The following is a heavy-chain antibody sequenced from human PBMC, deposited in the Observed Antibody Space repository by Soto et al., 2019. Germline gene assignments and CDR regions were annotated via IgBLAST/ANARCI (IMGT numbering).Heavy chain of an antibody. CDR1: GGSISSYY. CDR3: ARLSNWFDP. J-gene: IGHJ5*02. Sequence: SETLSLTCTVSGGSISSYYLSWIRQPPGKGLEWIGYIYYSGSTNYNPSLKSRVTISVDTSKNQFSLKLSSVTAADTAVYYCARLSNWFDPWGQGTQVTVYS. V-gene: IGHV4-59*01. CDR2: IYYSGST.